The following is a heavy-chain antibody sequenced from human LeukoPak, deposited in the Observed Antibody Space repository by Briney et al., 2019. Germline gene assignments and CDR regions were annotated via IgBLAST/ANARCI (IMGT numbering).Heavy chain of an antibody. V-gene: IGHV1-18*01. CDR1: RYTFTSYG. CDR2: ISAYNGNT. J-gene: IGHJ6*02. Sequence: ASVKVSCKASRYTFTSYGISWVRQAPGQEREWMGWISAYNGNTHYAQKLQGRVTMTTDTATSTAYMELRSLRSDDTAVYYCAREVRDYDILTGYYHYYYYGMDVWGQGTTVTVSS. D-gene: IGHD3-9*01. CDR3: AREVRDYDILTGYYHYYYYGMDV.